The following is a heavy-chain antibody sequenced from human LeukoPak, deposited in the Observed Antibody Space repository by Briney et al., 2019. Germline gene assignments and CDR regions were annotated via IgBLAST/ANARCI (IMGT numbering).Heavy chain of an antibody. CDR2: IIPIFGTA. CDR3: ARAGDIVATTPFDY. Sequence: ASVKVSCKASGGTFSSYAISWVRQAPGQGLEWMGGIIPIFGTANYAQKFQGRVTITADESTSTAYMELSSLRSEDTAVYCCARAGDIVATTPFDYWGQGTLVTVSS. V-gene: IGHV1-69*13. J-gene: IGHJ4*02. D-gene: IGHD5-12*01. CDR1: GGTFSSYA.